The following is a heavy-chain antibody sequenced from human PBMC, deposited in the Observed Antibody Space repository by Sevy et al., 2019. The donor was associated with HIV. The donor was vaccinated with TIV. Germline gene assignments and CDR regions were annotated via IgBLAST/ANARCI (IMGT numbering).Heavy chain of an antibody. J-gene: IGHJ5*02. D-gene: IGHD4-17*01. V-gene: IGHV4-39*01. CDR1: GGSISSSGYY. CDR2: IYYSGST. CDR3: ARHPYGDYVGYFDP. Sequence: SETLSLTCTVSGGSISSSGYYWGWIRQPPGIGLEWLGSIYYSGSTYYNPSLKSRVTISVDTSKNQFSLNMNSVTAADTAVYYCARHPYGDYVGYFDPWGQGTLVTVSS.